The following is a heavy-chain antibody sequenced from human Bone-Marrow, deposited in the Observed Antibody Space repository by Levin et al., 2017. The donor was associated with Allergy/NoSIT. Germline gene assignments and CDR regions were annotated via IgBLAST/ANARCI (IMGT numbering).Heavy chain of an antibody. CDR2: LRGSDGST. CDR1: GFTFSSYA. J-gene: IGHJ4*02. D-gene: IGHD6-19*01. Sequence: GESLKISCAASGFTFSSYALTWVRQAPGKGLEWVSTLRGSDGSTYHADSVKGRFTISRDTSKNTPYLQMHNLRAEDTAIYYCAKENIPLAALDYWGQGTLVAVSS. CDR3: AKENIPLAALDY. V-gene: IGHV3-23*01.